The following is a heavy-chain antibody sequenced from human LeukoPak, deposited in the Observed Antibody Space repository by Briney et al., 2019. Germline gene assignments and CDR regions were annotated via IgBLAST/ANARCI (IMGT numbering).Heavy chain of an antibody. CDR1: RFTFSSYS. CDR3: AKGGVYGDYYFDY. Sequence: PGGSLRLSCAASRFTFSSYSMNWVRQAPGKGLEWVSVISGSGGDTYYADSVKGRFTISGDNSKNTVYLQMNSLRAEDTALYYCAKGGVYGDYYFDYWGQGTLVTVSS. CDR2: ISGSGGDT. V-gene: IGHV3-23*01. J-gene: IGHJ4*02. D-gene: IGHD4-17*01.